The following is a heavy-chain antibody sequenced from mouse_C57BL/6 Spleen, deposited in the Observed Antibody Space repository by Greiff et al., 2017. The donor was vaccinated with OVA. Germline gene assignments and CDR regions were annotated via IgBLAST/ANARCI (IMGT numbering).Heavy chain of an antibody. V-gene: IGHV5-6*01. CDR3: ARQGTAQAYAMDY. CDR1: GFTFSSYG. Sequence: DVQLVESGGDLVKPGGSLKLSCAASGFTFSSYGMSWVRQTPDKRLEWVATISSGGSYTYYPDSVKGRFIISRDNAKNTLYLQMSSLKSEDTAMYYCARQGTAQAYAMDYWGQGTSVTVSS. CDR2: ISSGGSYT. J-gene: IGHJ4*01. D-gene: IGHD3-2*02.